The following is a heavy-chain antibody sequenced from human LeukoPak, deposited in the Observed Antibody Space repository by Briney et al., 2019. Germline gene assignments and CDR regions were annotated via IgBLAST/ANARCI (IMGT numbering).Heavy chain of an antibody. Sequence: PGGSLRLSCAASGFTFGSYSMNWVRQAPGKGLEWVSSISSGSSYIYYADSVKGRFTISRDNAKNSLYLQMNSLRAEDTAVYYCARETRPEYSSGSLTGFDPWGQGTLVTVSS. J-gene: IGHJ5*02. D-gene: IGHD6-19*01. CDR3: ARETRPEYSSGSLTGFDP. V-gene: IGHV3-21*01. CDR2: ISSGSSYI. CDR1: GFTFGSYS.